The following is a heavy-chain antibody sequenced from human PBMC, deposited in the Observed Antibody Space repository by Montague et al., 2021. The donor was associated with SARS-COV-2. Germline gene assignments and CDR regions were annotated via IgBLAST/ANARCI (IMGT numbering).Heavy chain of an antibody. J-gene: IGHJ6*02. V-gene: IGHV4-4*07. CDR3: ARDGADYSFAYYHEMDV. CDR2: LYTSGST. CDR1: GALVRTYY. D-gene: IGHD5-12*01. Sequence: SETLSLTCTVSGALVRTYYWCCIRQYAGKKLVWMGRLYTSGSTYYNPPFKSRVTMLLDTSKNLFFLNLSSMTAADTAVYYCARDGADYSFAYYHEMDVWGQGIAVTVSS.